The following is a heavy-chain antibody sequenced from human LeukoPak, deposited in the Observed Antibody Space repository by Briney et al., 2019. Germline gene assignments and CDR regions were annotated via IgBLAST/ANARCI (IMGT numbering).Heavy chain of an antibody. V-gene: IGHV3-30*18. Sequence: GRSLRLSCGASGFXFSSYGMHWVRQAPGKGLEWLAVISYDGSNKYYADSVKGRFTISRDNSKNTLYLQMNSLRTEDTAIYYCAKEDVVVITIRYFQHWGQGTLVTVSS. CDR1: GFXFSSYG. D-gene: IGHD3-22*01. J-gene: IGHJ1*01. CDR2: ISYDGSNK. CDR3: AKEDVVVITIRYFQH.